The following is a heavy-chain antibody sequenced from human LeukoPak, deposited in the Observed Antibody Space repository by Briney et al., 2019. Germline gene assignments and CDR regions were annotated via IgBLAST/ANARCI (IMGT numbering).Heavy chain of an antibody. J-gene: IGHJ5*02. CDR1: GYTFTKYT. Sequence: ASVKVSCKASGYTFTKYTIHWVRQAPGQRLQCMGWIIAGNGNPRYSQNFQGRVTFTRDTSATTAYMELSSLKFEDTAVYYCARDSGTEEGWFDPWGQGTLVTVSS. CDR2: IIAGNGNP. V-gene: IGHV1-3*01. CDR3: ARDSGTEEGWFDP.